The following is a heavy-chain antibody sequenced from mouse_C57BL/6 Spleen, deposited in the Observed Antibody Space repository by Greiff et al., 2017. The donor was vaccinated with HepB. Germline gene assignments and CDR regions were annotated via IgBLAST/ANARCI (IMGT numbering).Heavy chain of an antibody. V-gene: IGHV1-69*01. CDR1: GYTFTSYW. Sequence: QVQLQQPGAELVMPGASVKLSCKASGYTFTSYWMHWVKQRPGQGLEWIGEIDPSDSYTNYNQKFKGKSTLTVDKSSSTAYMQLSSLTSEDSAVYYCARDRGNGFAYWGQGTLVTVSA. D-gene: IGHD2-1*01. CDR2: IDPSDSYT. J-gene: IGHJ3*01. CDR3: ARDRGNGFAY.